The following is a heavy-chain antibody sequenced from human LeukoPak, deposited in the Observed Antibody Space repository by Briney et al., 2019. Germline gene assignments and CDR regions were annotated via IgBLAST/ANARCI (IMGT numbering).Heavy chain of an antibody. CDR2: MNPNSGNT. CDR3: ARRVDYDFWSGEYYFDY. D-gene: IGHD3-3*01. Sequence: WASVKVSCKASGYTFTSYDINWVRQATGQGLEWMGWMNPNSGNTGYAQKFQGRVTITRNTSISTAYMELSSLRSEDTAVYYCARRVDYDFWSGEYYFDYWGQGTLVTVSS. CDR1: GYTFTSYD. J-gene: IGHJ4*02. V-gene: IGHV1-8*03.